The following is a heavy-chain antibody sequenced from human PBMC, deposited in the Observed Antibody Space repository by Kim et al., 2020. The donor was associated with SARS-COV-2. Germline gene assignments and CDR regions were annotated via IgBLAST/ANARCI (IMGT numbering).Heavy chain of an antibody. D-gene: IGHD5-18*01. CDR3: ARVQWIQLWFSRESYYFDY. CDR2: INTNTGNP. Sequence: ASVKVSCKASGYTFTSYAMNWVRQAPGQGLEWMGWINTNTGNPTYAQGFTGRFVFSLDTSVSTAYLQISSLKAEDTAVYYCARVQWIQLWFSRESYYFDYWGQGTLVTVSS. J-gene: IGHJ4*02. CDR1: GYTFTSYA. V-gene: IGHV7-4-1*02.